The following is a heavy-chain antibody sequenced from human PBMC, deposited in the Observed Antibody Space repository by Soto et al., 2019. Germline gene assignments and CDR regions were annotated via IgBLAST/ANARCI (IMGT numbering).Heavy chain of an antibody. Sequence: QVQLQQWGAGLLKPSETLSLTCAVYGGSFSNYYWNWIRQPPGKGLEWIGEIYPSGSPNYNPSLKSRVTISVDTSKNQFSLKLSSVTAADTAVYFCARGETVTTFHYYYYMDVWGKGTTVTVSS. V-gene: IGHV4-34*01. CDR1: GGSFSNYY. CDR2: IYPSGSP. J-gene: IGHJ6*03. D-gene: IGHD3-10*02. CDR3: ARGETVTTFHYYYYMDV.